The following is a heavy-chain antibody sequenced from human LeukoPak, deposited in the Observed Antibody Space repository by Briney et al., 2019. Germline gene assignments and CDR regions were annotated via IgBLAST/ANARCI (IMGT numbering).Heavy chain of an antibody. Sequence: PGGSLRLSCVVSGLTVSSNYMSWVRQAPGKGLEWVSVIYSGGSTHYADSVKARFTISRDNSKNTLYLQMNSLRAEDTAIYYCARDNYSGSRYFDHWGQGTLVTVSS. J-gene: IGHJ4*02. CDR1: GLTVSSNY. V-gene: IGHV3-66*01. CDR3: ARDNYSGSRYFDH. D-gene: IGHD1-26*01. CDR2: IYSGGST.